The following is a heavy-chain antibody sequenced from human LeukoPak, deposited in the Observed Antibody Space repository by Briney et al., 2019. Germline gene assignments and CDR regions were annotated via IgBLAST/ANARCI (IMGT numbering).Heavy chain of an antibody. CDR2: IFPGDSDT. V-gene: IGHV5-51*01. J-gene: IGHJ2*01. Sequence: GESLKISCKGSGYTFTNYWIGWVRQMPGEGLEWMGIIFPGDSDTRYSPSFEGQVTISVDKSIITAYLQWSSLKASDSAMYYCARRDGGANYWYFDVWGRGTLVTVSS. D-gene: IGHD2-15*01. CDR1: GYTFTNYW. CDR3: ARRDGGANYWYFDV.